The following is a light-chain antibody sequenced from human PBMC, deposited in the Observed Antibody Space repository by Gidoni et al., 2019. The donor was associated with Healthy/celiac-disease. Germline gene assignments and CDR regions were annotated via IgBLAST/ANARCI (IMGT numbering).Light chain of an antibody. CDR2: DVS. Sequence: QSALTQPASVSGSPGQSITISCTGPSSDVGGYNYVSWYQQHPGKAPKLMIYDVSNRTSGVSNRFSGSKSGNTASLTISGLQAEDEADYDCSSYTSSSTPVFGTGTKVTVL. V-gene: IGLV2-14*01. J-gene: IGLJ1*01. CDR1: SSDVGGYNY. CDR3: SSYTSSSTPV.